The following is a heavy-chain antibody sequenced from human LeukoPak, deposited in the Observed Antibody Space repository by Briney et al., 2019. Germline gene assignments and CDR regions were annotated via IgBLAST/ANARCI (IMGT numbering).Heavy chain of an antibody. D-gene: IGHD6-13*01. J-gene: IGHJ6*02. Sequence: GGSLRLSCAASGFTFSSYTMNWVRQAPGKGLEWVSGISGSGANTYYADSVKGRFTISGDNSKNTLYLEVNSLRAEDTAVYYCAKDRSDNSSWYCMDVWGQGTTVTVSS. CDR1: GFTFSSYT. CDR2: ISGSGANT. V-gene: IGHV3-23*01. CDR3: AKDRSDNSSWYCMDV.